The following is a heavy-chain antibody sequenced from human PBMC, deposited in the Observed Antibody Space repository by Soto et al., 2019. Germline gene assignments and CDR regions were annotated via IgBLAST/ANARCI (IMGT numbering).Heavy chain of an antibody. CDR2: ITSDTNTI. CDR1: GFPFSLYS. D-gene: IGHD6-19*01. CDR3: ARSVEGHFDY. V-gene: IGHV3-48*02. Sequence: EVQLVESGGGLVQPGGSLRLTCVASGFPFSLYSMNWVRQAPGKGLEWSSYITSDTNTIKYADSAKGRFTISRDNAKNLVYLQMNSLRDEDTAVYFCARSVEGHFDYWGQGTVVTVSS. J-gene: IGHJ4*02.